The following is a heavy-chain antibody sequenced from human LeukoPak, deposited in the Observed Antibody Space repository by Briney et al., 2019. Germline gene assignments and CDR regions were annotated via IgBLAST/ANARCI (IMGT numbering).Heavy chain of an antibody. CDR3: ARGALRYFDWLKKDYYYMDV. V-gene: IGHV4-59*01. CDR1: GGSISSYY. CDR2: IYYSGST. Sequence: KASETLSLTCTVSGGSISSYYWSWIRQPPGKGLEWIGYIYYSGSTTYNPSLKSRVTISVDTSKNQFSLKLSSVTAADTAVYYCARGALRYFDWLKKDYYYMDVWGKGTTVTISS. J-gene: IGHJ6*03. D-gene: IGHD3-9*01.